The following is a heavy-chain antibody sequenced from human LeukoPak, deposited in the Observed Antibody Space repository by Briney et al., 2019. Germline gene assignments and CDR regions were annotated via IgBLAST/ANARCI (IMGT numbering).Heavy chain of an antibody. CDR1: GCSISSYY. CDR2: IYYSGST. D-gene: IGHD5-12*01. J-gene: IGHJ3*01. Sequence: SETLSLTCTASGCSISSYYWSWLRQPPGKGLEWIGYIYYSGSTNYNTSLKSRVTISVDTSKNQFSLKLSSVTAADTAVYYCARGYDFFVAFELWGQGTMVTVSS. CDR3: ARGYDFFVAFEL. V-gene: IGHV4-59*01.